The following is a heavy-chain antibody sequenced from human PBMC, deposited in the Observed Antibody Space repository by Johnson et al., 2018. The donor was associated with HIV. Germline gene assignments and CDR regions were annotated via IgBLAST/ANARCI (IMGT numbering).Heavy chain of an antibody. CDR1: GFTVSNNF. Sequence: VQLVESGGGLVQPGGSLRLSCAASGFTVSNNFMSWVRQAPGKGLEWVANIKQDGKNKYFGDSVKGRFTISRDNSKNTLYLHMNSLRVEDTAVYYCAKANYYVYAFDIWGQGTMVTVSS. J-gene: IGHJ3*02. V-gene: IGHV3-7*01. CDR2: IKQDGKNK. CDR3: AKANYYVYAFDI. D-gene: IGHD3-22*01.